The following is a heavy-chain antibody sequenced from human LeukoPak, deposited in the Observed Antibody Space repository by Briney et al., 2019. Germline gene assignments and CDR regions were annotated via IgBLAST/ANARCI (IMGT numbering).Heavy chain of an antibody. CDR2: IYYSGST. CDR1: GGSISSSTYY. Sequence: PSETLSLTCSVSGGSISSSTYYWGWIRQPPGKGLEWIGSIYYSGSTYYNPSLKSRVTISVDTSKNQFSLKLSSVTAADTAVYYCARGFRFVVVPAAIPDNWFDPWGQGTLVTVSS. J-gene: IGHJ5*02. V-gene: IGHV4-39*01. D-gene: IGHD2-2*02. CDR3: ARGFRFVVVPAAIPDNWFDP.